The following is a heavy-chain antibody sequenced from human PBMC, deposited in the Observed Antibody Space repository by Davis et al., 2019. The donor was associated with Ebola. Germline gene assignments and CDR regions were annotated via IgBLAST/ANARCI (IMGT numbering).Heavy chain of an antibody. D-gene: IGHD1-14*01. Sequence: PGGSLRLSCAASGFTVSSNYMSWVRQAPGKGLEWVSVIYSGGSTYYADSVKGRFTISRDNSKNTLYLQMNSLRAEDTAVYYCARVSPVVKGAFDIWGQGTMVTVSS. CDR1: GFTVSSNY. V-gene: IGHV3-66*01. CDR3: ARVSPVVKGAFDI. J-gene: IGHJ3*02. CDR2: IYSGGST.